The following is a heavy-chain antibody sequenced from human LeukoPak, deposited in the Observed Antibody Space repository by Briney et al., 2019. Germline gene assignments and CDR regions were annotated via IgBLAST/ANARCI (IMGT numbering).Heavy chain of an antibody. Sequence: ASVKVSCRASGYTFTGYYMHWVRQAPGQGLEWMGWINPNSGGTNYAQKFQGRVTMTRDTSISTAYMELSRLRSDDTAVYYCLIAVAGTAFDIWGQGTMVTVSS. V-gene: IGHV1-2*02. CDR2: INPNSGGT. CDR3: LIAVAGTAFDI. CDR1: GYTFTGYY. J-gene: IGHJ3*02. D-gene: IGHD6-19*01.